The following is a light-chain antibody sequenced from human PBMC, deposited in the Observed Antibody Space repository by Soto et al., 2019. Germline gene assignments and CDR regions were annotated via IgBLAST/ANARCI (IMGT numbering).Light chain of an antibody. CDR3: LVWDSGSDHVI. Sequence: SYELTQPPSVSVAPGNTARITCGGNNIGGYSVHWYQQKPGQAPVLVIYYESDRPSGIPERFSGSNSGNMATLTISRVEAGDEADYYCLVWDSGSDHVIFGGGTKLTVL. V-gene: IGLV3-21*04. J-gene: IGLJ2*01. CDR2: YES. CDR1: NIGGYS.